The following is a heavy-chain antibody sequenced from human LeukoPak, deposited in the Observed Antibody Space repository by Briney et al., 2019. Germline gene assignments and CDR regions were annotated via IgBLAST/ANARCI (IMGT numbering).Heavy chain of an antibody. Sequence: PSETLSLTCAVSGGSISSGGYSWSWIRQPPGKGLEWIGYIYHSGSTNYNPSLKSRVTMSVDTSKNQFSLKLSSVTAADTAVYYCARDRPYDSSAFDIWGQGTMVTVSS. CDR1: GGSISSGGYS. D-gene: IGHD3-22*01. V-gene: IGHV4-30-2*01. J-gene: IGHJ3*02. CDR2: IYHSGST. CDR3: ARDRPYDSSAFDI.